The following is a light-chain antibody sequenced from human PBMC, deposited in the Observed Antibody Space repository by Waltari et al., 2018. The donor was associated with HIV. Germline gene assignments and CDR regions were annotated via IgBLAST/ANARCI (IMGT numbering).Light chain of an antibody. Sequence: QSALTQPPSASGSPGPSVTISCPGTSSDVGRYDYVSWYQHPPGKAPKLLIYEVNKRPSGVPDRFSGSKSGNTASLTVSGLQAEDEAEYSCTSYAGINPVAFGGGTKLTVL. V-gene: IGLV2-8*01. CDR3: TSYAGINPVA. J-gene: IGLJ2*01. CDR2: EVN. CDR1: SSDVGRYDY.